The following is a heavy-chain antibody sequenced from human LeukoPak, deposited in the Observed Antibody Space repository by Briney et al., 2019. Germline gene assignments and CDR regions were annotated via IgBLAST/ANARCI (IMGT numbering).Heavy chain of an antibody. CDR2: ISYDGSNK. V-gene: IGHV3-30*18. D-gene: IGHD3-22*01. CDR3: AKQDDSSGV. Sequence: PGGSLRLSCAASGFTFSSYSMNWVRQAPGKGLEWVAVISYDGSNKYYADSVKGRFTISRDNSKNTLYLQMNSLRAEDTAVYYCAKQDDSSGVWGQGTLVTVSS. CDR1: GFTFSSYS. J-gene: IGHJ4*02.